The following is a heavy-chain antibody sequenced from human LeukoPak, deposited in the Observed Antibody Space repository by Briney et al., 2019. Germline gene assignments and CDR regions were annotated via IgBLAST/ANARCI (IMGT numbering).Heavy chain of an antibody. V-gene: IGHV3-23*01. CDR1: GFSFSSSW. D-gene: IGHD6-19*01. J-gene: IGHJ4*02. Sequence: PGGSLRLSCAASGFSFSSSWMHWVRQAPGKGLERVSAISGSGGSTYYADSVKGRFTISRDNSKNTLYLQMNSLRAEDTAVYYCAKARDKYQWLVPTDYWGQGTLVTVSS. CDR2: ISGSGGST. CDR3: AKARDKYQWLVPTDY.